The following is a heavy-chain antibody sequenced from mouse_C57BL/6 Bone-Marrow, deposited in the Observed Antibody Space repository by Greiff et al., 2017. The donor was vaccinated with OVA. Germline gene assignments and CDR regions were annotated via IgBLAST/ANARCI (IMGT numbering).Heavy chain of an antibody. CDR3: ARWGYGWYFDV. CDR1: GYTFTSYW. D-gene: IGHD3-1*01. J-gene: IGHJ1*03. Sequence: QVQLKQSGAELAKPGASVKLSCKASGYTFTSYWMHWVKQRPGQGLEWIGYIHPSSGYTKYNQKFKDKATLTADNASSTAYMQLSRLTYEDTAVYYSARWGYGWYFDVWGTGTTVTVSS. CDR2: IHPSSGYT. V-gene: IGHV1-7*01.